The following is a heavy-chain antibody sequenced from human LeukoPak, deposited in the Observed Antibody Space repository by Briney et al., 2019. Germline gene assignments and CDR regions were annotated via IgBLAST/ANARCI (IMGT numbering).Heavy chain of an antibody. J-gene: IGHJ6*02. V-gene: IGHV3-7*01. Sequence: GGALRLSCAAPGFTLRSYWMSWVRPAPGEGLGGVAKIQHDGSEKNYIDSVQGRFTISRDNAKTSLYLQMNSLRAEDTAVYYCARDSTVATYYGVDVWGQGTTVTVSS. CDR2: IQHDGSEK. CDR3: ARDSTVATYYGVDV. CDR1: GFTLRSYW. D-gene: IGHD6-19*01.